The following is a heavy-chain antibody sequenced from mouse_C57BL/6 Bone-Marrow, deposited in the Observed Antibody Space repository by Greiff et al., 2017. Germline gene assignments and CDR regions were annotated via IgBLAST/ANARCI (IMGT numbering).Heavy chain of an antibody. CDR3: ARSDGYDGDMDY. J-gene: IGHJ1*03. V-gene: IGHV2-3*01. D-gene: IGHD2-2*01. CDR1: GFSLTSYG. CDR2: IWGGGST. Sequence: VQLQQSGPGLVPPSQSLSITCTVSGFSLTSYGVTWVRQSPGKGLEWLGVIWGGGSTNYHAAFISRLSISKDNSKSQVFLKLNSLQADDTAMYYCARSDGYDGDMDYWGKGTTVTVSS.